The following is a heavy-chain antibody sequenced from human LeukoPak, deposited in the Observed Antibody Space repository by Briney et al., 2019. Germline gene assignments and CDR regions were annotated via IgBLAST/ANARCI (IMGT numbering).Heavy chain of an antibody. CDR2: IYPGDSDT. J-gene: IGHJ4*02. V-gene: IGHV5-51*01. Sequence: GESLKISCKGSGYSFTSYWIGWVRQMPGKGLEWMGIIYPGDSDTRYSPSFQGQVTISADKSISTAYLQWSSLKASDTAMYYCARGPGYSSSWYYFYFDYWGQGTLVTVSS. CDR1: GYSFTSYW. CDR3: ARGPGYSSSWYYFYFDY. D-gene: IGHD6-13*01.